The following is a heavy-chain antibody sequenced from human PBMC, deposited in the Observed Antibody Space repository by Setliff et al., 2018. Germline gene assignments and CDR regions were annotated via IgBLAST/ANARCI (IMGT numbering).Heavy chain of an antibody. V-gene: IGHV4-38-2*01. J-gene: IGHJ4*02. Sequence: PSEILSLTCAVSGYSISSGYYWGWIRQPPGKGLEWIGSISHSGSTYYNPSLRSRVTISLDTSKNQFSTKLTSVTAADRAVYYCAGGRRYDYGWDFDYWGQGTLVTVSS. D-gene: IGHD4-17*01. CDR1: GYSISSGYY. CDR2: ISHSGST. CDR3: AGGRRYDYGWDFDY.